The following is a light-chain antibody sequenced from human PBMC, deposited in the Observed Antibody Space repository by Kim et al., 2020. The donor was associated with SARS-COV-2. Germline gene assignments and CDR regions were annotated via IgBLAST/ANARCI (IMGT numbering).Light chain of an antibody. CDR1: PDAGNS. CDR3: QQYYNLPIT. Sequence: DIQMTQSPSSLSASVGDRVTITCQASPDAGNSLNWFQQKPGEAPKLLIYDVFNLQTGVSSRFSGRGSGTHFTFTISSLQPEDIGTYYCQQYYNLPITFGQGTRLEIK. CDR2: DVF. J-gene: IGKJ5*01. V-gene: IGKV1-33*01.